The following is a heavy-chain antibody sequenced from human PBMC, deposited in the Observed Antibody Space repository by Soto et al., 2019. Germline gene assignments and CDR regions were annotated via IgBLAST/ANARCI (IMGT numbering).Heavy chain of an antibody. J-gene: IGHJ6*02. D-gene: IGHD2-15*01. V-gene: IGHV3-49*04. CDR1: GFSLGDYA. Sequence: PGGSLRLSGTSSGFSLGDYAVRGVREAPGMGLEWVGVVRSKVTGGKTEYATSVKGRFSISRDDSKSVAYLKMNSLKTEDTAVYYCSRGDCSGSACSRYYYDGMDVWGQGT. CDR3: SRGDCSGSACSRYYYDGMDV. CDR2: VRSKVTGGKT.